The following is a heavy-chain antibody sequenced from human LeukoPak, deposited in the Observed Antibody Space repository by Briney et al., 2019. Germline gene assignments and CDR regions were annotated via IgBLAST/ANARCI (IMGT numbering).Heavy chain of an antibody. Sequence: ASVKVSCKASGYTFTSYYMHWVRQAPGQGLEWMGIINPSGGSTSYAQKFQGRVTMTRDTSTSTVYMELSSLRSEDTAVYYCAREALWFGELSGMDVWGQGTTVTVSS. CDR2: INPSGGST. V-gene: IGHV1-46*01. CDR1: GYTFTSYY. CDR3: AREALWFGELSGMDV. D-gene: IGHD3-10*01. J-gene: IGHJ6*02.